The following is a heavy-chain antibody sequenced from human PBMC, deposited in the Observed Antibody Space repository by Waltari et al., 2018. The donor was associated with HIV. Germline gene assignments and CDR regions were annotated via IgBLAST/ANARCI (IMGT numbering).Heavy chain of an antibody. Sequence: QVQLVQSGAEVKKPGASVKVSCKASGYTFTGNYIHWVRQAPGQGLEWMGRINPIRGGTDYARKFQGRVTMTRDTSISTAYMELSRLRSDDTAVYFCTRIPKVGVYFDYWGQGTLVTVSS. CDR2: INPIRGGT. V-gene: IGHV1-2*06. CDR3: TRIPKVGVYFDY. D-gene: IGHD2-2*02. CDR1: GYTFTGNY. J-gene: IGHJ4*02.